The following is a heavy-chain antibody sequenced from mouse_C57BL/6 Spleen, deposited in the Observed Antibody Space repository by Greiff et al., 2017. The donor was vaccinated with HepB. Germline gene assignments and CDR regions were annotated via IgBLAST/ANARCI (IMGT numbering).Heavy chain of an antibody. CDR3: AMGHYYGSSFAY. CDR2: IHPSDSDT. V-gene: IGHV1-74*01. CDR1: GYTFTSYW. D-gene: IGHD1-1*01. Sequence: QVQLQQPGAELVKPGASVKVSCKASGYTFTSYWMHWVKQRPGQGLEWVGRIHPSDSDTNYNQKFKGKATLTVDKSSSTAYMQLSSLTSEDSAVYYCAMGHYYGSSFAYWGQGTLVTVSA. J-gene: IGHJ3*01.